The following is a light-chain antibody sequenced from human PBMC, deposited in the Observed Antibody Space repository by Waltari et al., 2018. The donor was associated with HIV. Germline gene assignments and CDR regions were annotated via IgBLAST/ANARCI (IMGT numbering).Light chain of an antibody. Sequence: QSVVTQPPSASGAPGQTTTISCSGSRSNIRNHLVNWYQTLPGPAPKLLIYSNDQRPSGVPDRISGSKSGTSASLAISGLQPEDEADYYCASWDDKLKGYVFGSGTKVTVL. J-gene: IGLJ1*01. CDR3: ASWDDKLKGYV. V-gene: IGLV1-44*01. CDR1: RSNIRNHL. CDR2: SND.